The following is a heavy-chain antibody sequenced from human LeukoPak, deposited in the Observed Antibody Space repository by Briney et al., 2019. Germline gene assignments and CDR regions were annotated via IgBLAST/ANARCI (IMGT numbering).Heavy chain of an antibody. CDR1: GYTFTGYY. CDR2: INPNSGGT. CDR3: ARDRPPLEEYGYGDYGTLGY. Sequence: ASVKVSCKASGYTFTGYYMHWVRQAPRQGLEWMGRINPNSGGTNYAQKYQGRVTMTRDTSINTAYMELSRLRSDDTAVYYCARDRPPLEEYGYGDYGTLGYWGQGTLVTVSS. D-gene: IGHD4-17*01. J-gene: IGHJ4*02. V-gene: IGHV1-2*06.